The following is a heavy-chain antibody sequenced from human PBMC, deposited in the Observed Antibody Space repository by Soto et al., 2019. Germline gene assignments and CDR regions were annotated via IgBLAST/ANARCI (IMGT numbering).Heavy chain of an antibody. CDR3: AREVGYYDSSGYITENWFDP. V-gene: IGHV4-30-4*01. CDR2: IYYSGST. D-gene: IGHD3-22*01. J-gene: IGHJ5*02. Sequence: SETLSLTCTVSGGSISSGDYYWSWIRQPPGKGLEWIGYIYYSGSTYYNPSLKSRVTISVDTSKNQFSLKLSSVTAADTAVYYCAREVGYYDSSGYITENWFDPWGQGTLVTVSS. CDR1: GGSISSGDYY.